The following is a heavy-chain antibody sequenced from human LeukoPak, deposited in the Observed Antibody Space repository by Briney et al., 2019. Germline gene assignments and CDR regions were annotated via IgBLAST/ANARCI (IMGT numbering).Heavy chain of an antibody. CDR1: GFTFSSYA. CDR2: IIAEFDTT. V-gene: IGHV3-23*01. CDR3: AKDGTRRRYNWFDS. Sequence: PGGSLRLSCAASGFTFSSYAMSWVRQAPGKGLEWVSGIIAEFDTTYYADSVRGRFTISRDHSTNTLYLQMNRLRAEDTAMYYCAKDGTRRRYNWFDSWGQGTLVTVS. D-gene: IGHD1/OR15-1a*01. J-gene: IGHJ5*01.